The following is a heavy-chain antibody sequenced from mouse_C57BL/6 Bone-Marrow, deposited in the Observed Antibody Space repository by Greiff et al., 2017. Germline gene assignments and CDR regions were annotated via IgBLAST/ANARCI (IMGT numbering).Heavy chain of an antibody. J-gene: IGHJ4*01. Sequence: EVQVVEPGGGLVQPGGSLKLSCAASGFTFSDYYMYWVRQTPEKRLEWVAYISNGGGSTYYPDTVKGRFTISRDNAKNTLYLQMSRLKSEDTAMYYCAREIYYEDWGQGTSVTVSS. CDR1: GFTFSDYY. CDR3: AREIYYED. D-gene: IGHD2-4*01. CDR2: ISNGGGST. V-gene: IGHV5-12*01.